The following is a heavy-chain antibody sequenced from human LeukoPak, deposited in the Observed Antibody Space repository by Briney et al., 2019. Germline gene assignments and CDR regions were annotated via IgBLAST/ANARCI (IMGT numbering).Heavy chain of an antibody. Sequence: GGSLRLSCAASGFTFSHYAMSWVRQAPGKGLEWVSGISESAGSTNYADSVKGRFTISRDNSKNTVYLQMYDLRAEDTAVYYCAKGGAAYSGSYPDSWGQGTLVPVSS. CDR1: GFTFSHYA. J-gene: IGHJ4*02. V-gene: IGHV3-23*01. CDR2: ISESAGST. D-gene: IGHD1-26*01. CDR3: AKGGAAYSGSYPDS.